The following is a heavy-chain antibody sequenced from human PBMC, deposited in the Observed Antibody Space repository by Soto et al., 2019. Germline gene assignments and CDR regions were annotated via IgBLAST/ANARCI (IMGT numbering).Heavy chain of an antibody. D-gene: IGHD6-6*01. Sequence: NPGGSLRLSCAASGFTFSSYSMNWVRQAPGKGLEWVSSISSSSSYIYYADSVKGRFTISRDNAKNSLYLQMNSLRAEDTAVYYCARDSAWGIAARLPIGYYYYGMDVWGQGTTVTISS. J-gene: IGHJ6*02. CDR1: GFTFSSYS. V-gene: IGHV3-21*01. CDR2: ISSSSSYI. CDR3: ARDSAWGIAARLPIGYYYYGMDV.